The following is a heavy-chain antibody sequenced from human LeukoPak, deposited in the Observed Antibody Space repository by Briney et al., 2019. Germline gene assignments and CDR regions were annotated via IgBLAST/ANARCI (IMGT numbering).Heavy chain of an antibody. Sequence: PGGSLRLSCAASGFTFNDYYMRWIRQAPRNGLEWLSYINIGGTNTHYADSVKGRFTISRDNAKKSLYLEMNNLRAEDPAVYYCATDGAGFDTWGQGVLVTVSS. CDR3: ATDGAGFDT. J-gene: IGHJ5*02. V-gene: IGHV3-11*01. CDR1: GFTFNDYY. CDR2: INIGGTNT.